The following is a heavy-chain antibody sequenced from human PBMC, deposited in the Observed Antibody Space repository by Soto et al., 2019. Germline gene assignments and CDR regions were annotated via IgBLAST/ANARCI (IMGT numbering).Heavy chain of an antibody. V-gene: IGHV4-39*01. CDR3: ASSTMIGAKFDS. D-gene: IGHD3-22*01. J-gene: IGHJ4*02. CDR1: GGSISSSSFY. Sequence: SATLSLTCTVSGGSISSSSFYWDWFRQPPGKGLEWIGRIYYSGRTYFNPSLKSRVTISVDTSKNQFSLKLSSVTAADTAVYYCASSTMIGAKFDSWGQGTLVTVS. CDR2: IYYSGRT.